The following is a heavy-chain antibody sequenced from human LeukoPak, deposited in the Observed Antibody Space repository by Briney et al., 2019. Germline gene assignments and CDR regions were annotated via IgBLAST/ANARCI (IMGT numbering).Heavy chain of an antibody. D-gene: IGHD3-16*01. J-gene: IGHJ4*02. CDR3: ARVRMGDDSNPFDY. CDR1: GFTFSSFW. V-gene: IGHV3-74*01. CDR2: INSDGSET. Sequence: GGSLRLSCAASGFTFSSFWIYWVRHAPGKGLMWVSRINSDGSETTYADSVKGRFTISRDNAKNTLYLQMNSLRAEDTAVYYCARVRMGDDSNPFDYWGQGTLVTVSS.